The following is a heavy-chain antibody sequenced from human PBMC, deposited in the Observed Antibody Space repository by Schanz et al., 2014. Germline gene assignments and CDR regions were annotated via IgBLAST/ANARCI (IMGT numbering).Heavy chain of an antibody. CDR1: GFTFSNFA. D-gene: IGHD6-13*01. Sequence: VQLVESGGGVVQPGRSLRLSCAASGFTFSNFAIHWVRQAPGKGLEWVSSLSGGSSYIFYADSVKGRFTISRDNARYSLYLEMNSLRAEDTAVYYCARGRARQLVHWFDPWGQGIRVTVSS. V-gene: IGHV3-21*01. J-gene: IGHJ5*02. CDR2: LSGGSSYI. CDR3: ARGRARQLVHWFDP.